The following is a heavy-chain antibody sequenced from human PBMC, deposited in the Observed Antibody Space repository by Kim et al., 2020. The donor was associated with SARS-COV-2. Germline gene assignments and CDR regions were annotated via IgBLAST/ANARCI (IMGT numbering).Heavy chain of an antibody. V-gene: IGHV3-11*03. Sequence: DSLKGRFTTSRDNAKNSLYLQMNSLRAEDTAVYYCARSGWLRENWFDPWGQGTLVTVSS. D-gene: IGHD5-12*01. J-gene: IGHJ5*02. CDR3: ARSGWLRENWFDP.